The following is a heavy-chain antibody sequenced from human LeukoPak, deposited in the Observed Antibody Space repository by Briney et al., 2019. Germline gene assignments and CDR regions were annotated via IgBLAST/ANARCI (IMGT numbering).Heavy chain of an antibody. CDR3: AREQDTYYYDSSGHDAFDI. CDR1: GFTFSIYS. D-gene: IGHD3-22*01. CDR2: ISSSSSYI. Sequence: PGGSLRLSCAASGFTFSIYSMNWVRQAPGKGLEWVSSISSSSSYIYYADSVKGRFTISRDNAKNSLYLQMNSLRAEDTAVYYCAREQDTYYYDSSGHDAFDIWGQGTMVTVSS. J-gene: IGHJ3*02. V-gene: IGHV3-21*01.